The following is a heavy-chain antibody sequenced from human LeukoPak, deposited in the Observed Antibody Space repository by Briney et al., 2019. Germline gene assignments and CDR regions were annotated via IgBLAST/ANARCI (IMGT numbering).Heavy chain of an antibody. CDR3: ARVKSPVSDTQQLLWFGELSVWFDP. CDR1: GGTFSSYA. D-gene: IGHD3-10*01. V-gene: IGHV1-69*13. J-gene: IGHJ5*02. CDR2: IIPIFGTA. Sequence: GASVKVSCKASGGTFSSYAISWVRQAPGQGLEWMGGIIPIFGTANYAQKFQGRVTITADESTSTAYMELSSLRSEDTAVYYCARVKSPVSDTQQLLWFGELSVWFDPWGQGTLVTVSS.